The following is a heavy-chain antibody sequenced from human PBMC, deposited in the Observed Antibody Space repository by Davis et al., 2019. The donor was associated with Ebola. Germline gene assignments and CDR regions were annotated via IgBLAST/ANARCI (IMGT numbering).Heavy chain of an antibody. CDR3: ARQNGDSRFDYFYGMDV. Sequence: GSLRLSCTTSGCPISSYYWRWVRQTPGKGLEWIGYIYYSGSNKYNPSLKSRVTMSVDTSKNQFSREVRSVTAADTAAYYCARQNGDSRFDYFYGMDVWGQGTTVTVSS. D-gene: IGHD4-17*01. J-gene: IGHJ6*02. CDR1: GCPISSYY. CDR2: IYYSGSN. V-gene: IGHV4-59*01.